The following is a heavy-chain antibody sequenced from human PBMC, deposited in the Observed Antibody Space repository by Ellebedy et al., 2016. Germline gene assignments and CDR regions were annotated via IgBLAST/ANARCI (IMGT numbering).Heavy chain of an antibody. V-gene: IGHV3-13*05. D-gene: IGHD1-1*01. J-gene: IGHJ2*01. Sequence: GGSLRLXXVGSGFTFSNYDIHWVRQTTEKGLEWVSAISAAGAPYYSDSVKGRFTISRDNAKNAFYLQLDSLTTGDTGVYYCAREHITTGFWYFDLWGRGTLVTVSS. CDR3: AREHITTGFWYFDL. CDR1: GFTFSNYD. CDR2: ISAAGAP.